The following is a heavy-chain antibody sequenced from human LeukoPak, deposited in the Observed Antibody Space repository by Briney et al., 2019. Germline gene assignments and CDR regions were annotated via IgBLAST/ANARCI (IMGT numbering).Heavy chain of an antibody. D-gene: IGHD3-3*01. V-gene: IGHV3-15*01. Sequence: PGGSLRLSCAASGLTFSNALMSWVRQAPGKGLEWVGRIKSKTGGRTKDYAATGKVRFTIEREDEKNTLYLQMNSLKTEDTAVYYCNTDAPQRSGFDYWGQGTLVTVSS. CDR2: IKSKTGGRTK. CDR3: NTDAPQRSGFDY. CDR1: GLTFSNAL. J-gene: IGHJ4*02.